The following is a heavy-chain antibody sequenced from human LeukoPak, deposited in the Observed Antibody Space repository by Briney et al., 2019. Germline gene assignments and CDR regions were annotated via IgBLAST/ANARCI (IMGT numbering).Heavy chain of an antibody. V-gene: IGHV4-59*08. CDR1: GGPISSSY. CDR2: VYYSGDT. Sequence: PSETLSLTCTVSGGPISSSYWNWIRQPPGKGLEWIGYVYYSGDTNYNPSLKSRVTMSLDTSKNQVSLRLSSVTAADTAVYYCARHPFATPFDYWGRGTLLTVSS. D-gene: IGHD2-15*01. J-gene: IGHJ4*02. CDR3: ARHPFATPFDY.